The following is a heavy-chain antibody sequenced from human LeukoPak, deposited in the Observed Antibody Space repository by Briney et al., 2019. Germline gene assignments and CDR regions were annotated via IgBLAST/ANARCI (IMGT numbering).Heavy chain of an antibody. Sequence: VKVSCKASGGTFSSYAISWVRQAPGQGLEGMGGIIPIFGTANYAQKFQGRVTITADESTSTAYMELSSLRSEDTAVYYCAREGYCSSTSCRNWFDPWGQGTLVTVSS. D-gene: IGHD2-2*01. CDR3: AREGYCSSTSCRNWFDP. J-gene: IGHJ5*02. CDR2: IIPIFGTA. V-gene: IGHV1-69*01. CDR1: GGTFSSYA.